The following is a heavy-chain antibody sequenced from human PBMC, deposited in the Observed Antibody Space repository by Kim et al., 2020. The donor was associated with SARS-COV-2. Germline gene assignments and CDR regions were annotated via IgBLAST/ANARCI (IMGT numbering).Heavy chain of an antibody. J-gene: IGHJ6*02. CDR1: GFTFSSYG. Sequence: GGSLRLSCAASGFTFSSYGMHWVRQAQGKGLEWVAVIWYDGSNKYYADSVKGRFTISRDNSKNTLYLQMNSLRAEDTAVYYCARDPGLAAADIYYYYGMDVWGQGTTVTVSS. V-gene: IGHV3-33*01. D-gene: IGHD6-13*01. CDR2: IWYDGSNK. CDR3: ARDPGLAAADIYYYYGMDV.